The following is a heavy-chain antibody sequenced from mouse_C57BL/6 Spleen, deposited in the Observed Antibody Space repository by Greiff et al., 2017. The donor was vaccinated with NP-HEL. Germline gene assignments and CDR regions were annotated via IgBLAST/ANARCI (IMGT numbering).Heavy chain of an antibody. V-gene: IGHV1-82*01. CDR3: ARDDYDGPWFAY. Sequence: VQLQQSGPELVKPGASVKISCKASGYAFSSSWMNWVKQRPGKGLEWIGRIYPGDGDTNYNGKFKGKATLTADKSSSTAYMQLSSLTSEDSAVYCCARDDYDGPWFAYWGQGTLVTVSA. J-gene: IGHJ3*01. CDR2: IYPGDGDT. D-gene: IGHD2-4*01. CDR1: GYAFSSSW.